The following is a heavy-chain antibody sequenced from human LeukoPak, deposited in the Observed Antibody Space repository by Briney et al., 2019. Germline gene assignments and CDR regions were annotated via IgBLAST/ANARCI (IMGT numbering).Heavy chain of an antibody. J-gene: IGHJ6*02. D-gene: IGHD6-13*01. V-gene: IGHV4-34*01. Sequence: SETLSLTSAVYGGSFSGYYWSWIRQPPGKGLEWIGEINHSGSTNYNPSLKSRVTISVDTSKNQFSLKLSSVTAADTAVYYCARGSAGTYEAYYYYGMDVWGQGTTVTVSS. CDR3: ARGSAGTYEAYYYYGMDV. CDR2: INHSGST. CDR1: GGSFSGYY.